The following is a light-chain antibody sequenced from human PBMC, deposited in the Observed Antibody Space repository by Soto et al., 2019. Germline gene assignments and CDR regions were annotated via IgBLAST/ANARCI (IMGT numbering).Light chain of an antibody. CDR3: QPYDEWPLT. J-gene: IGKJ4*01. CDR1: QNVKTR. CDR2: DAF. Sequence: EKVMTQSPATLSVSPGERATLSCRASQNVKTRLAWYQQKPGQAPRLLIFDAFTRATGIPARFSGSASGTDFTLTLSSLQSEDSAVYYCQPYDEWPLTFGGGTKVEIK. V-gene: IGKV3-15*01.